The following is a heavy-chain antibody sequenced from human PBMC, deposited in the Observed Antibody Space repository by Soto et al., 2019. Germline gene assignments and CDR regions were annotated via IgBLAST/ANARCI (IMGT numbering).Heavy chain of an antibody. Sequence: SETLSLTCTVSGGSISSYYWSWIRQPPGKGLELIGYIYYSGSTNYNPSLKSRVTISVDTSKNQFSLKLSSVTAVDTAVYYCARVNYDFWSGYSPYYYYYMDVWGKGTTVTVSS. CDR3: ARVNYDFWSGYSPYYYYYMDV. J-gene: IGHJ6*03. V-gene: IGHV4-59*01. CDR2: IYYSGST. D-gene: IGHD3-3*01. CDR1: GGSISSYY.